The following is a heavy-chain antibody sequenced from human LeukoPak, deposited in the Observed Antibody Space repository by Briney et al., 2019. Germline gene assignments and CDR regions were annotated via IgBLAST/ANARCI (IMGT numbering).Heavy chain of an antibody. V-gene: IGHV3-21*01. J-gene: IGHJ4*02. CDR1: GLTFSSYS. Sequence: GGSLRLSCAASGLTFSSYSMNWVRQAPGKGLEWVSSISSSSSYIYYADSVKGRFTISRDNAKNSLYLQMNSLRAEDTAVYYCARFPTVVTIDYWGQGTLVTVSS. CDR2: ISSSSSYI. CDR3: ARFPTVVTIDY. D-gene: IGHD4-23*01.